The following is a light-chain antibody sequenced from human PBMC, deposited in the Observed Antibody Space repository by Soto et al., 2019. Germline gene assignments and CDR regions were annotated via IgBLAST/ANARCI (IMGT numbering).Light chain of an antibody. V-gene: IGKV1-5*01. CDR2: DAS. J-gene: IGKJ1*01. CDR1: QRINNW. CDR3: QRYNAFSQT. Sequence: DIQMTQSPSTLSASVGDRVTITSRASQRINNWVAWYQQKPGKAPKVLIYDASTLESGVPSRFSGSGSGTEFTLTIDSLQPDDFATYYSQRYNAFSQTFGQGTKVEI.